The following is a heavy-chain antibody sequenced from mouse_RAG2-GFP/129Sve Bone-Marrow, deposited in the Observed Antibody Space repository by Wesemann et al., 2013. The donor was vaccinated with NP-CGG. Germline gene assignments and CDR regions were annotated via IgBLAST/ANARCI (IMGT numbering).Heavy chain of an antibody. D-gene: IGHD1-1*01. Sequence: AHIWWNDNKYYNTALKSRLTISKDTSNNQVFLKIASVDTADTATYYCARSHYYVSSYGYFDYWGQGTTLTVSS. CDR3: ARSHYYVSSYGYFDY. J-gene: IGHJ2*01. V-gene: IGHV8-11*01. CDR2: IWWNDNK.